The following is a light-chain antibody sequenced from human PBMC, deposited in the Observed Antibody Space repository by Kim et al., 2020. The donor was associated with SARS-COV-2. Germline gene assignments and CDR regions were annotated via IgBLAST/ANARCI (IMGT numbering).Light chain of an antibody. J-gene: IGKJ2*01. V-gene: IGKV1-39*01. CDR2: AAS. Sequence: SVGDRVTLTCRASQSIRSYLNWYQQKPGKAAKLLIYAASSLQCGVPSRSSGSGSGTDFTLTISSLQPEAFATYYCQQSYSTPPMYTFGQGTKLEI. CDR1: QSIRSY. CDR3: QQSYSTPPMYT.